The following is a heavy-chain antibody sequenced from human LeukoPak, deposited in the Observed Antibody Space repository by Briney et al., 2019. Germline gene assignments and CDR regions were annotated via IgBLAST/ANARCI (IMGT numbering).Heavy chain of an antibody. Sequence: ASVKVSCKASGYMFNGYYMHWVRQAPGQGLEWMGWINPNNGGTNYAQKFQGRVTMTRDTSISTAYMDLNRLRSDDTAVYYCARVVAVTGTPVYYMDVWGKGTTVTVSS. CDR1: GYMFNGYY. J-gene: IGHJ6*03. CDR2: INPNNGGT. D-gene: IGHD6-19*01. CDR3: ARVVAVTGTPVYYMDV. V-gene: IGHV1-2*02.